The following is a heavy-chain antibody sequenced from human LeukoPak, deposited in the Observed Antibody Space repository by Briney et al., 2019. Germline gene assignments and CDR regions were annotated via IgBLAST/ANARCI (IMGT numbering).Heavy chain of an antibody. J-gene: IGHJ5*02. Sequence: SETLSLTCTVSGGSISSYYWSWIRQPPGKGLEWIGYIYYSGSTNYNPSLKSRVTISVDTSKNQFSLKLSSVTAADTAVYYCARRYSSSWDETNWFDPWGQGTLVTVFS. CDR3: ARRYSSSWDETNWFDP. V-gene: IGHV4-59*08. CDR1: GGSISSYY. CDR2: IYYSGST. D-gene: IGHD6-13*01.